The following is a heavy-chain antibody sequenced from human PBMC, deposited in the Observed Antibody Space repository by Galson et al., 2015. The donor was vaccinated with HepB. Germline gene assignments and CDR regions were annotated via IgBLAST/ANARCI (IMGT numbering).Heavy chain of an antibody. CDR3: VRGYSGTYRADY. CDR2: ISVSGGST. Sequence: SLRLSCAASGFIFSTYVMSWVRQAPGKGLEWVPGISVSGGSTSYADSVKGRFTISRDNSKNTLYLQMNRLRAEDTAVYFCVRGYSGTYRADYWGQGTLVTVSS. J-gene: IGHJ4*02. CDR1: GFIFSTYV. V-gene: IGHV3-23*01. D-gene: IGHD1-26*01.